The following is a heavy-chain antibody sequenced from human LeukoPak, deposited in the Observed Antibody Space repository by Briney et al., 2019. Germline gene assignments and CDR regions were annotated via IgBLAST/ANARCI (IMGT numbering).Heavy chain of an antibody. CDR1: GFTFSDYG. CDR3: AKDGDAYTEFYYYYMDV. V-gene: IGHV3-33*06. D-gene: IGHD5-24*01. Sequence: GRSLRLSCAASGFTFSDYGLPWVRQAPGKGLEWVALIWHDGSNKYYADSVMGRFTISRDNSKNTLYLQMNSLRAEDTAMYYCAKDGDAYTEFYYYYMDVWGKGTTVTVSS. CDR2: IWHDGSNK. J-gene: IGHJ6*03.